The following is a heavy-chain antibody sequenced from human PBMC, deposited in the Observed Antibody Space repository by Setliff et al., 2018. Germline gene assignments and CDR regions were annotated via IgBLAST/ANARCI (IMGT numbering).Heavy chain of an antibody. D-gene: IGHD6-13*01. V-gene: IGHV3-7*01. CDR3: ARDQTSSWYHAGGFDY. Sequence: HPGGSLRLSCGASGFTFSSHWMSWVRQAPGKGLEWVANIKQDGSEKYYVDSVKGRFSISRDNAKNSLYLQMNSLRAEDTAVYYCARDQTSSWYHAGGFDYWGQGTLVTVSS. CDR1: GFTFSSHW. J-gene: IGHJ4*02. CDR2: IKQDGSEK.